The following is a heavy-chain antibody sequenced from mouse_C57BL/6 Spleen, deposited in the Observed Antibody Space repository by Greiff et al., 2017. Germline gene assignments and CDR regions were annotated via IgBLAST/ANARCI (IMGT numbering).Heavy chain of an antibody. CDR2: INPSSGYT. Sequence: QVQLQQSGAELAKPGASVKLSCKASGYTFTSYWMHWVKQRPGQGLEWIGYINPSSGYTKYNQKFKDKATLTADKSSSTAYMQLSSLTYEDSAVYYCARSRGIADYYGSSYVDFDYWGQGTTLTVSS. CDR1: GYTFTSYW. V-gene: IGHV1-7*01. J-gene: IGHJ2*01. D-gene: IGHD1-1*01. CDR3: ARSRGIADYYGSSYVDFDY.